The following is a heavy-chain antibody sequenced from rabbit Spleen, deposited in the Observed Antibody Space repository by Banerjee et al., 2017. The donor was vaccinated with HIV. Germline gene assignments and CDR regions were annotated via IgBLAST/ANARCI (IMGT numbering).Heavy chain of an antibody. D-gene: IGHD8-1*01. CDR3: TRDGTGGSYFAL. J-gene: IGHJ6*01. Sequence: QEQLEESGGDLVKPGTSLTLTCRGSGLDFSSSYWICWVRQAPGKGLEWIACIDVIKSGNTYYASWAKGRFTISKTSSTTVTLQMTSLTAADTATYFCTRDGTGGSYFALWGPGTLLTVS. CDR1: GLDFSSSYW. V-gene: IGHV1S45*01. CDR2: IDVIKSGNT.